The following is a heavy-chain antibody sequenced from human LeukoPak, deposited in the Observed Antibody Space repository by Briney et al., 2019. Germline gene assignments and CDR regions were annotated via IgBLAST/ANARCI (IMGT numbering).Heavy chain of an antibody. Sequence: GGSLRLSCAASGFTFGSYGMHWVRQAPGKGLEWVAFIRYDGSNKYYADSVKGRFTISRDNSKNTLYLQMNSLRAEDTAVYYCAKSRRRNYDYVWGSYRPSPLFDYWGQGTLVTVSS. J-gene: IGHJ4*02. V-gene: IGHV3-30*02. CDR1: GFTFGSYG. CDR3: AKSRRRNYDYVWGSYRPSPLFDY. D-gene: IGHD3-16*02. CDR2: IRYDGSNK.